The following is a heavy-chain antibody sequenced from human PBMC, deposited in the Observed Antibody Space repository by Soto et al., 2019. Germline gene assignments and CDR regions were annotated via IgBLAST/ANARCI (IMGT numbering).Heavy chain of an antibody. CDR3: ARDASVVADNPFDY. V-gene: IGHV1-3*01. J-gene: IGHJ4*02. D-gene: IGHD6-19*01. Sequence: ASVPDSFSTAGYTFPSYARHWGRQAPGQRLEWMGWINAGNGNTKYSHKFQGRVTITRDTSASTAYMELSSLRSEDTDVYSCARDASVVADNPFDYWGQGTLVTVSS. CDR2: INAGNGNT. CDR1: GYTFPSYA.